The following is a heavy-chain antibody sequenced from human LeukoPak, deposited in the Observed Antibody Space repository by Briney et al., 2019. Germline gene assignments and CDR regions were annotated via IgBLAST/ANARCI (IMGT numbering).Heavy chain of an antibody. J-gene: IGHJ4*02. CDR1: GGSISSSSYY. Sequence: TSETLSLTCTVSGGSISSSSYYWGWIRQPPGKGLEWIGEINHSGSTNYNPSLKSRVTISVDTSKNQFSLKLSSVTAADTAVYYCARAPRWGRGYSGYNQGTTFDYWGQGTLVTVSS. CDR2: INHSGST. D-gene: IGHD5-12*01. CDR3: ARAPRWGRGYSGYNQGTTFDY. V-gene: IGHV4-39*07.